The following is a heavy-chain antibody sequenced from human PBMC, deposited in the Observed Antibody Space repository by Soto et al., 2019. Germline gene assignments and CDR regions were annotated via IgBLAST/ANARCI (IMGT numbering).Heavy chain of an antibody. V-gene: IGHV1-18*01. CDR2: ISAYNGNT. CDR3: ARVWSGIVGASPPSYYYYGMDV. Sequence: AASVKVSCKASGYTFTSYGISWVRQAPGQGLEWMGWISAYNGNTNYAQKLQGRVTMTTDTSTSTAYMELRSLRSDDTAVYYCARVWSGIVGASPPSYYYYGMDVWGQGTTVTVSS. J-gene: IGHJ6*02. D-gene: IGHD1-26*01. CDR1: GYTFTSYG.